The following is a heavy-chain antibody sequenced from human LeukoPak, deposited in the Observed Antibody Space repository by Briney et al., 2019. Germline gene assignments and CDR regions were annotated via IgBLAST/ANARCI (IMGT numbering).Heavy chain of an antibody. CDR1: GYSISSGYY. V-gene: IGHV4-38-2*02. D-gene: IGHD2-2*01. Sequence: SETLSLTCTVSGYSISSGYYWGWIRQPPGKALEWIGSIYHSGSTLYNPSLKSRVTISVDTSKNQFSLQLSSVTAADTAVYYCARWGTYASTSNWFDPWGQGTLVTVSS. J-gene: IGHJ5*02. CDR2: IYHSGST. CDR3: ARWGTYASTSNWFDP.